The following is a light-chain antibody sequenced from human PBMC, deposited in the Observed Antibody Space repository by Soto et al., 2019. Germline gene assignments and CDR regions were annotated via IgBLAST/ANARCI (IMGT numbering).Light chain of an antibody. Sequence: EIVLTQSPGTLSLSPGERATLSCRASQSVSNSYLAWYRQKPGQAPRLLIYAASSRATGTPDRFSGSGSGTDFTLTISRLESEDFVVYYCQQYGSSFTFGPGNKVDIK. V-gene: IGKV3-20*01. CDR1: QSVSNSY. J-gene: IGKJ3*01. CDR3: QQYGSSFT. CDR2: AAS.